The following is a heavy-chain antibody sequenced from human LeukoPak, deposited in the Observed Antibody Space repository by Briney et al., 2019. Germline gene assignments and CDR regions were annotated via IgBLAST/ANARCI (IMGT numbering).Heavy chain of an antibody. CDR2: ISWNSGSI. V-gene: IGHV3-9*01. CDR3: AKGDYDSSGYSHFDY. Sequence: PGRSLRLSCAASGFTFDDYAMHWVRQAPGKGLEWVSGISWNSGSIGYADSVKGRFTISRDNAKNSLYLQMNSLRAEDTALYYCAKGDYDSSGYSHFDYWGQGTLVTVSS. D-gene: IGHD3-22*01. J-gene: IGHJ4*02. CDR1: GFTFDDYA.